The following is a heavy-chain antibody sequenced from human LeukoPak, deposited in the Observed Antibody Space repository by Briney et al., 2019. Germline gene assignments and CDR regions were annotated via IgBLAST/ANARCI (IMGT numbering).Heavy chain of an antibody. J-gene: IGHJ6*02. Sequence: GGSLRLSCAVLGLILRNYGLHWVRQAPGKGLEWVALIWYDGSNQYYADSVKGRFTISRDNSKNTVYLEMNSLRAEDTAVYYCARPDSSGSSYYSLYVWGQGTTVTVSS. CDR2: IWYDGSNQ. D-gene: IGHD6-25*01. V-gene: IGHV3-33*01. CDR1: GLILRNYG. CDR3: ARPDSSGSSYYSLYV.